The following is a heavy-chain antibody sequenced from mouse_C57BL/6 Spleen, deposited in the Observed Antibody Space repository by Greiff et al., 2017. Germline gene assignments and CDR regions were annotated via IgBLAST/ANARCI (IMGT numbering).Heavy chain of an antibody. J-gene: IGHJ1*03. CDR2: IYPGDGDT. D-gene: IGHD1-1*01. CDR3: ATPTVGYFDV. Sequence: QVQLQQSGPELVKPGASVKISCKASGYAFSSSWMNWVKQRPGKGLEWIGRIYPGDGDTNYNGKFKGKATLTANKSSSSAYMQLSSLTSEDSAVYFCATPTVGYFDVWGTGTTVTVSS. V-gene: IGHV1-82*01. CDR1: GYAFSSSW.